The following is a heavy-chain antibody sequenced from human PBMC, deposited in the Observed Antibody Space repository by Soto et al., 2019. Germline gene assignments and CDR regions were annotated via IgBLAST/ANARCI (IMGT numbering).Heavy chain of an antibody. D-gene: IGHD5-18*01. CDR1: GFTLSTYG. V-gene: IGHV3-30*18. CDR2: ISYDGSSK. J-gene: IGHJ4*02. Sequence: GGSLRLSCAASGFTLSTYGMHWVRQAPGKGLEWVAVISYDGSSKYYADSVKGRFTTSRDNSKNTLYLQMNSLRPEDTAVYYCAKSSASSGYGPFDYWGQGTLVTVSS. CDR3: AKSSASSGYGPFDY.